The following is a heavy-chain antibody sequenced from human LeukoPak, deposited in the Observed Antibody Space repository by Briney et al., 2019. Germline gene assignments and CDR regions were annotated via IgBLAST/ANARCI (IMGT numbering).Heavy chain of an antibody. Sequence: PSETLSLTCTISGGSVSDYYWSWIRQSPGKGLEWIGYIYHTGSTSYSPSLKSRVTISADTSQNQFSLKLSSVTAADTAVYYCARGLNNRKSGRRFDIFEIWGQGTMVTVSS. CDR3: ARGLNNRKSGRRFDIFEI. J-gene: IGHJ3*02. D-gene: IGHD1-14*01. V-gene: IGHV4-59*02. CDR1: GGSVSDYY. CDR2: IYHTGST.